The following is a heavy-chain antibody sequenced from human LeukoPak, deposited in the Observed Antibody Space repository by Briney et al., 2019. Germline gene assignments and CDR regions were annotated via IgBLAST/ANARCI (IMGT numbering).Heavy chain of an antibody. CDR1: GYSLNTYW. D-gene: IGHD6-19*01. Sequence: GESLKISCKASGYSLNTYWIGWVRPMPGKGLEWMGVIYPGDSYTRYGPSFQGQVTISADTSINTAYLQWSSLRASDTAMYYCARRGDGSGWLFHYWGQGTLVTVSS. CDR3: ARRGDGSGWLFHY. J-gene: IGHJ4*02. V-gene: IGHV5-51*01. CDR2: IYPGDSYT.